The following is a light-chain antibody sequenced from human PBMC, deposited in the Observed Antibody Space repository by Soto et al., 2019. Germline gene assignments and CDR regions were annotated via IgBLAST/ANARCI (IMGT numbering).Light chain of an antibody. Sequence: EIVLTQSLVTLSLSPGERATLSCRASQSVSSYLAWYQQKPGQAPRLIIYAASIRATGIPARFSGSGSGTDFTLTISSLEPEDFAVYYCQQRSNWPSLTFGGGTKVEIK. CDR3: QQRSNWPSLT. V-gene: IGKV3-11*01. J-gene: IGKJ4*01. CDR1: QSVSSY. CDR2: AAS.